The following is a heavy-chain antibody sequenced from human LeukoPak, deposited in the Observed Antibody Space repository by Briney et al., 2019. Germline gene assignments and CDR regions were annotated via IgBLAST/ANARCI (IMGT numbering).Heavy chain of an antibody. CDR2: IDPNGEAS. CDR1: GFGFSTCV. V-gene: IGHV3-64*01. CDR3: AAQGALTGAYDS. D-gene: IGHD1-20*01. J-gene: IGHJ5*01. Sequence: GGSLRLSCAAAGFGFSTCVMLWDRQAPGMGLEYVSSIDPNGEASYYTNSVKGRFTISRDNSNNMLYLQMDSLTSEDMAVYYCAAQGALTGAYDSWGQGTLVTVSS.